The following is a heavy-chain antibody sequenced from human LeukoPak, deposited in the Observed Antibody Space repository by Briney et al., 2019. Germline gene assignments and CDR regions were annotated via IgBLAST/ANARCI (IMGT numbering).Heavy chain of an antibody. CDR3: AYTSGSYPGLFDY. CDR1: GGSISSGGYS. D-gene: IGHD1-26*01. Sequence: PSQTLSLTCAVSGGSISSGGYSWSWIRQPPGKGLEWIRYIYYSGSTNYNPSLKSRVTISVDTSKNQFSLKLSSVTAADTAVYYCAYTSGSYPGLFDYWGQGTLVTVSS. CDR2: IYYSGST. J-gene: IGHJ4*02. V-gene: IGHV4-30-4*07.